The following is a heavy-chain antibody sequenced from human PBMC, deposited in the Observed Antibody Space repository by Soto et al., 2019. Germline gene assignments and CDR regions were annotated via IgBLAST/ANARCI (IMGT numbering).Heavy chain of an antibody. V-gene: IGHV3-23*01. CDR2: ISGSGGST. J-gene: IGHJ4*02. Sequence: EVQLLESGGGLVQPGGSLRLSCAASGFTFSSYAMSWVRQAPGKGLEWVSAISGSGGSTYYADSVKGRFTISRDNSKNTLQLQRNSLRAEDTAVYYCAKEYYYDSSGYYDYWGQGTLVTVSS. CDR1: GFTFSSYA. CDR3: AKEYYYDSSGYYDY. D-gene: IGHD3-22*01.